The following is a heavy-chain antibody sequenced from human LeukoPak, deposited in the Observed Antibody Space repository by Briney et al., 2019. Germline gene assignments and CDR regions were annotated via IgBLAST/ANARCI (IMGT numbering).Heavy chain of an antibody. D-gene: IGHD3-22*01. Sequence: GGSLRLSCAASGFTFSSYAMSWARPAPGKGLEWVSAISGSGGSTYYADSVKGRFTISRDNSKNTLYLQMNSLRAEDTAVYYCAKVPPYYYDSSGYYYDPTYYFDYWGQGTLVTVSS. J-gene: IGHJ4*02. CDR3: AKVPPYYYDSSGYYYDPTYYFDY. CDR1: GFTFSSYA. CDR2: ISGSGGST. V-gene: IGHV3-23*01.